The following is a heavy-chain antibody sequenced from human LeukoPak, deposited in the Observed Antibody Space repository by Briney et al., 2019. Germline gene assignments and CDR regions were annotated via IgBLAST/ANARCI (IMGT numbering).Heavy chain of an antibody. Sequence: GGSLRLFCAASGFTFSSYAMHWVRQAPGKGLEYLSAVSNYGGSTYYANSVKGRFTISRDNSKNTLYLQMGSLRVEDMAVYYCARGPVAAHFDYWGQGTLVTVSS. V-gene: IGHV3-64*01. D-gene: IGHD6-19*01. CDR1: GFTFSSYA. CDR3: ARGPVAAHFDY. CDR2: VSNYGGST. J-gene: IGHJ4*02.